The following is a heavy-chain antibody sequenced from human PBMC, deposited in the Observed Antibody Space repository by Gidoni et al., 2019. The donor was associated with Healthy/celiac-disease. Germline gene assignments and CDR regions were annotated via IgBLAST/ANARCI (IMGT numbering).Heavy chain of an antibody. V-gene: IGHV1-69*04. CDR1: GGTFSSYA. J-gene: IGHJ4*02. CDR3: ARDPSGVDGRDYYDSSGPKLGY. Sequence: QVQLVQSGAEVKKPGSPVKVSCKASGGTFSSYAIRWVRQAPGQGLEWMGRSIPILGIGNYEQKFQGRVTITADKSTSTAYMELSSLRSEDTAVYYCARDPSGVDGRDYYDSSGPKLGYWGQGTLVTVSS. D-gene: IGHD3-22*01. CDR2: SIPILGIG.